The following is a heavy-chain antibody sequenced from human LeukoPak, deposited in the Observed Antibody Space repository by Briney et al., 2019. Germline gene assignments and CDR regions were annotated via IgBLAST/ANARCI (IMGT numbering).Heavy chain of an antibody. V-gene: IGHV1-58*02. Sequence: TSVKVSCKASGFTFTSSAMQWARQARGQRLEWIGWIVVGSGNTNYAQKFQERVTITRDMSTSTAYMELSSLRSEDTAVYYCAASSPITIFGVFGMDVWGQGTTVTVSS. CDR2: IVVGSGNT. J-gene: IGHJ6*02. CDR3: AASSPITIFGVFGMDV. CDR1: GFTFTSSA. D-gene: IGHD3-3*01.